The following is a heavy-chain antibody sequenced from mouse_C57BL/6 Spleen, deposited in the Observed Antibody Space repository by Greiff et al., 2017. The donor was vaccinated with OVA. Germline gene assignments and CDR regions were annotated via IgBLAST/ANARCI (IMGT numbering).Heavy chain of an antibody. Sequence: VQLQQSGAELVRPGASVTLSCKASGYTFTDYEMHWVKQTPVHGLEWIGAIDPETGGTAYNQKFKGKAILTADKSSSTAYMELRSLTSEDSAVYYCTRWGGLTGRWFAYWGQGTLVTVSA. CDR2: IDPETGGT. CDR3: TRWGGLTGRWFAY. CDR1: GYTFTDYE. J-gene: IGHJ3*01. D-gene: IGHD4-1*01. V-gene: IGHV1-15*01.